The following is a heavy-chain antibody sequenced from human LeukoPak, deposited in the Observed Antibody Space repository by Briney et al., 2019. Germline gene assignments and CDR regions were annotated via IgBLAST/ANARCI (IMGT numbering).Heavy chain of an antibody. CDR2: ISRSGSTI. D-gene: IGHD6-13*01. CDR1: GFTFSSYE. Sequence: GGALRLSCAASGFTFSSYEMNWVRQAPGKGLEGLSDISRSGSTIYYAASVKGRFTISRDNAQNSLYLQMSSLRAEDTAVYYCARAPGSSGYAFDIWGQGPVVPVSS. J-gene: IGHJ3*02. CDR3: ARAPGSSGYAFDI. V-gene: IGHV3-48*03.